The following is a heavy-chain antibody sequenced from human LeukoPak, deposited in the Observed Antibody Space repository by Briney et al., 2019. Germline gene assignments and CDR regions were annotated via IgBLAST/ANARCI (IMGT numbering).Heavy chain of an antibody. CDR2: ISYDGSNK. D-gene: IGHD2-15*01. CDR1: GFTFSSYG. CDR3: AKDLCSGGSCYAFDI. Sequence: GRSLRLSCAASGFTFSSYGMHWVRQAPGKGLEWVAVISYDGSNKYYADSVKGRFTISRDNSKNTLYRQMNSLRAEDTAVYYRAKDLCSGGSCYAFDIWGQGTMVTVSS. V-gene: IGHV3-30*18. J-gene: IGHJ3*02.